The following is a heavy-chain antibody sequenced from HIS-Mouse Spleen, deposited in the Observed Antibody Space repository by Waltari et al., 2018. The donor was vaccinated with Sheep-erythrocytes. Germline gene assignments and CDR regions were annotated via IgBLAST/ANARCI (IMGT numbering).Heavy chain of an antibody. CDR2: INPNSGGT. Sequence: QVQLVQSGAEVKKPGASVKVSCKASGYTFTGYYMHWVRQAPGQGLEWMGWINPNSGGTNYVQKFQGRVTMTRDTSISTAYMELSRLRSDDTAVYYCARGRIAAAVHAFDIWGQGTMVTVSS. CDR1: GYTFTGYY. D-gene: IGHD6-13*01. CDR3: ARGRIAAAVHAFDI. J-gene: IGHJ3*02. V-gene: IGHV1-2*02.